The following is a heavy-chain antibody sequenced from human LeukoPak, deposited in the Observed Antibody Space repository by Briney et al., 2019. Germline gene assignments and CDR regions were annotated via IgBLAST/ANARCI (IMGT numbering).Heavy chain of an antibody. D-gene: IGHD6-13*01. Sequence: PGGSLRLSCAASGFTFSTSGMNWVRQAPGKGLEWVSYISSSSSTIYYADSVKGRFTISRDNAKNSMYLQMNSLRAEGTAVYYCARGTAAVYFNHWGQGILVTVSS. CDR1: GFTFSTSG. CDR2: ISSSSSTI. V-gene: IGHV3-48*04. J-gene: IGHJ4*02. CDR3: ARGTAAVYFNH.